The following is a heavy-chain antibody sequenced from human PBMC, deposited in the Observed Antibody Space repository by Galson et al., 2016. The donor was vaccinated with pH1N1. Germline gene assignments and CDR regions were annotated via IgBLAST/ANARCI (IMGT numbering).Heavy chain of an antibody. CDR3: ARARDWYFDV. CDR2: INPNSGGT. J-gene: IGHJ2*01. CDR1: GYTFTGYY. Sequence: SCKASGYTFTGYYIHWVRQAPGQGLVWMGCINPNSGGTNYAQNFQDRVTMTWDTSITTAYMELSGLRSDDTAMFYCARARDWYFDVWGRGTLVSVSS. V-gene: IGHV1-2*02.